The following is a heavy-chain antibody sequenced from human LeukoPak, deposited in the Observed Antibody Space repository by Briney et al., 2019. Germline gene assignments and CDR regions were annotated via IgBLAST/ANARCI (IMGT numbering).Heavy chain of an antibody. J-gene: IGHJ4*02. CDR1: GGSFSGYC. CDR3: ARHPSMITFGGVIVRPFDY. Sequence: PSETLSLTCAVYGGSFSGYCWSWIRQPPGKGLEWIGEINHSGSTNYNPSLKSRVTISVDTSKNQFSLKLSSVTAADTAVYYCARHPSMITFGGVIVRPFDYWGQGTLVTVSS. D-gene: IGHD3-16*02. V-gene: IGHV4-34*01. CDR2: INHSGST.